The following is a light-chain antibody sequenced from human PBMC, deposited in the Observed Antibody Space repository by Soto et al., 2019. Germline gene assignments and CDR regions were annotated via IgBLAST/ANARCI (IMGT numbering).Light chain of an antibody. V-gene: IGKV3-20*01. CDR1: QSVSSSY. J-gene: IGKJ4*01. Sequence: EIVLTQSPGTLSLSPGERATLSCRASQSVSSSYLAWYHQKPGQAPRLLIYGASSRTTGIPDRFSGSGSGTDFTLTISRLEHEDVAVYYCQQYGSSPSFGGGTKVEIK. CDR3: QQYGSSPS. CDR2: GAS.